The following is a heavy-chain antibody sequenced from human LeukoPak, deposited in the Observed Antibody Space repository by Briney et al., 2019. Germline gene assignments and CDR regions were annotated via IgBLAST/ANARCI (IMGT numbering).Heavy chain of an antibody. CDR2: IYYSGNT. CDR3: VREDDYSSGNWFDP. J-gene: IGHJ5*02. D-gene: IGHD4-11*01. Sequence: PSQTLSLTCTVSGASISSGAYYWSRIRQPPGKGLEWIGYIYYSGNTYYNPSLKSRVTISADTSKNQFSLRLSSVTAADTAVYYCVREDDYSSGNWFDPWGQGTLVTVSS. V-gene: IGHV4-30-4*01. CDR1: GASISSGAYY.